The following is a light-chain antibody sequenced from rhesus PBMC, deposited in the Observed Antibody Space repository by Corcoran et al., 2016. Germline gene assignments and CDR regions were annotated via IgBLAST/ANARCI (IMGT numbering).Light chain of an antibody. Sequence: EIVMTQSPATLSLSPGERATLSCRASQSVSSNLAWYQQKPGQAPRLLIYYASNLATGIPDRFSGSGSGTDFTLTISSLEPEDVGVYYCQQYNNWNTFGPGTKLDIK. CDR3: QQYNNWNT. V-gene: IGKV3-35*01. CDR2: YAS. J-gene: IGKJ3*01. CDR1: QSVSSN.